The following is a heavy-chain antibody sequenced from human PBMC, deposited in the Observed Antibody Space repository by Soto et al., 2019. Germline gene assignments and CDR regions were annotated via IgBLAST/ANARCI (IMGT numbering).Heavy chain of an antibody. J-gene: IGHJ4*02. V-gene: IGHV3-15*01. Sequence: GGSLRLSCAASGFTFSDDWMTWVRQAPGKGLEWIGRIKSKRDGGEIDDAAPVRGRFTISSDKSKNTLYFQLSSLRIEDTAVYYCTRDGRGLGRLSLFEYWGQGVLVTVSS. CDR3: TRDGRGLGRLSLFEY. CDR1: GFTFSDDW. CDR2: IKSKRDGGEI. D-gene: IGHD2-21*02.